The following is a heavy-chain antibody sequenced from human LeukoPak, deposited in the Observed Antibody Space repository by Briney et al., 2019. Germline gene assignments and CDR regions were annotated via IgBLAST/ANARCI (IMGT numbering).Heavy chain of an antibody. V-gene: IGHV3-48*03. CDR1: GFTFSSYA. CDR3: ARPISGSSGWDAFDI. D-gene: IGHD6-19*01. J-gene: IGHJ3*02. CDR2: ISSSGSTR. Sequence: GGSLRLTCAASGFTFSSYAMHWVRQAPGKGLEWVSYISSSGSTRYYADSVKGRFTISRDNAKNSVYLQMNSLRAEDTAVYYCARPISGSSGWDAFDIWGQGTMVTVSS.